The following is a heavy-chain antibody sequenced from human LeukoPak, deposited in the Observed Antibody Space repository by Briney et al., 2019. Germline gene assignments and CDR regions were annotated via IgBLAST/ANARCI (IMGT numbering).Heavy chain of an antibody. Sequence: GGSLRLSCAASGFTFSSYSMNWVRQAPGKGLEWVSSISSSSSYIYYADSVKGRFTISRDNAKNSLYLQMNSLRAEDTAVYYCARDNTIAAAGTLDYWGQGTLVTVSS. CDR3: ARDNTIAAAGTLDY. CDR2: ISSSSSYI. D-gene: IGHD6-13*01. J-gene: IGHJ4*02. CDR1: GFTFSSYS. V-gene: IGHV3-21*01.